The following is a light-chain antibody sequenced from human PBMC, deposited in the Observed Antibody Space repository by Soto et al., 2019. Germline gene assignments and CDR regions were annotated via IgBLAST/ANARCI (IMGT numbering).Light chain of an antibody. CDR3: QVWDTTNPVI. Sequence: SYELTQPPSVSVAPGQTARITCGGNNIEIKSVHWYQQKPSQAPVLVVYDDGDRTTGIPERFSGSKSGNTATLTTSRVEAGDEADYYCQVWDTTNPVIFGGGTKLTVL. J-gene: IGLJ2*01. CDR2: DDG. V-gene: IGLV3-21*02. CDR1: NIEIKS.